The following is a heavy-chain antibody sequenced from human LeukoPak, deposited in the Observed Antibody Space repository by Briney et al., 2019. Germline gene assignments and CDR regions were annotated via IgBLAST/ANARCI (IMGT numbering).Heavy chain of an antibody. CDR2: MNPNSGNT. V-gene: IGHV1-8*01. D-gene: IGHD3-10*01. CDR3: AREDALWFGELLFDAFDI. J-gene: IGHJ3*02. CDR1: GYTFTSYD. Sequence: ASVKVSCKASGYTFTSYDINWVRQATGQGLEWMGWMNPNSGNTGYAQKFQGRVTMTRNTSISTAYMELSSLRSEDTAVYCCAREDALWFGELLFDAFDIWGQGTMVTVSS.